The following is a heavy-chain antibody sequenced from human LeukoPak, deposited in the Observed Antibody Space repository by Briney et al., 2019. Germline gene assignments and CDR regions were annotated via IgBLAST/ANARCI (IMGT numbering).Heavy chain of an antibody. CDR1: GGSFSGYY. J-gene: IGHJ4*02. V-gene: IGHV4-34*01. Sequence: KPSETLSLPCAVYGGSFSGYYWGWIRQPPGKGLEWIGEINHSGSTNYNPSLKSRVTISVGTSKNQFSLKLSSVTAADTAVYYCASDLYTVVEYWGQGTLVTVSS. CDR2: INHSGST. CDR3: ASDLYTVVEY. D-gene: IGHD2-15*01.